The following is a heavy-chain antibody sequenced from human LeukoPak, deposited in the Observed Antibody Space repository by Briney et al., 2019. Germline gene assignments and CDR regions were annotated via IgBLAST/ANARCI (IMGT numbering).Heavy chain of an antibody. CDR2: ISGDGGST. V-gene: IGHV3-43*02. Sequence: PGGSLRLSCAASGFTFDDYAMHWVRQAPGKGLEWVSLISGDGGSTYYADSVKGRFTISRDNSKNSLYLQMNSLRTEDTASYYCAKERSAHYYYYYMDVWGKGTTVTVSS. D-gene: IGHD3-10*01. CDR3: AKERSAHYYYYYMDV. J-gene: IGHJ6*03. CDR1: GFTFDDYA.